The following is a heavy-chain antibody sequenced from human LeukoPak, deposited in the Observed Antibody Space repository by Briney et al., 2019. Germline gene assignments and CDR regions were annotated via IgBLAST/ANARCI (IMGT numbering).Heavy chain of an antibody. J-gene: IGHJ4*02. CDR1: GFVFSSYA. V-gene: IGHV3-23*01. CDR2: INGRAVST. D-gene: IGHD3-22*01. Sequence: PGGSLRLSCAASGFVFSSYATTWVRQAPGKGLEWVSAINGRAVSTYYADSVKGRFTISRDNSKKMLYLQMNSLRAEDTAVYYCAKGTMDGGQYYYDSSGGQGTLVTVSS. CDR3: AKGTMDGGQYYYDSS.